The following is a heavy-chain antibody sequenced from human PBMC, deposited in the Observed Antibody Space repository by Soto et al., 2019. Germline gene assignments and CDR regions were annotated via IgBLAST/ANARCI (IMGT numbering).Heavy chain of an antibody. V-gene: IGHV2-5*02. J-gene: IGHJ5*02. CDR2: IYWDNDK. CDR1: GASVITDGLG. CDR3: ALNQRAYSYASDS. Sequence: QITLKESGPPLVKPTQTLTLTCTLSGASVITDGLGVGWIRQAPGKAPERLALIYWDNDKKFNPSLQSRLTTTLDSSKNQVVQSMTNMYPVDTATYYCALNQRAYSYASDSWSQGTLVTVSS. D-gene: IGHD2-21*01.